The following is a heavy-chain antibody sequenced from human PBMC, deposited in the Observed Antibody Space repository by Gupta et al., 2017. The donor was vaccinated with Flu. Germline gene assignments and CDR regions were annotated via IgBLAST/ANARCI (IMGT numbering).Heavy chain of an antibody. V-gene: IGHV3-23*01. Sequence: EVQLLESGGGLVQPGGSLRLSCAASGFTFSSYAMSWVRQAPGKGLEWVSAISGSGGSTYYADSVKGRFTIARDNSKNTLYLQMNSLRAEDTAVYYCAKDPQRITMIVVDSPGVGYFDYWGQGTLVTVSS. CDR3: AKDPQRITMIVVDSPGVGYFDY. D-gene: IGHD3-22*01. CDR1: GFTFSSYA. CDR2: ISGSGGST. J-gene: IGHJ4*02.